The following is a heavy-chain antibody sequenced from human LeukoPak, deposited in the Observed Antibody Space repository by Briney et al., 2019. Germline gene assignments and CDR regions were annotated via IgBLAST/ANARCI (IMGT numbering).Heavy chain of an antibody. CDR1: GGSVSSYY. D-gene: IGHD5-12*01. Sequence: PSETLSLTCTVSGGSVSSYYWSWIRQPPGKGLEWIGYFSYSGNTNYNPSLKSRVTISVDTSKNQFSLKLSSVTAADTAVYYCARGPLDSGYTYFDYWGQGTLVSVAS. CDR2: FSYSGNT. J-gene: IGHJ4*02. V-gene: IGHV4-59*02. CDR3: ARGPLDSGYTYFDY.